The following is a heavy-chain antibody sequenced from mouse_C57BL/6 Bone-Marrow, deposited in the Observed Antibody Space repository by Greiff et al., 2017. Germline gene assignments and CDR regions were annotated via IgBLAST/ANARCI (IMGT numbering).Heavy chain of an antibody. CDR3: AMPAIDY. CDR1: GYTFTSYW. V-gene: IGHV1-74*01. J-gene: IGHJ4*01. Sequence: QVQLQQPGAELVKPGASVKVSCKASGYTFTSYWMHWVKQRPGQGLEWIGRIHPSDSATNYNQKFKGKATLTVDKSSSTAYMQLSSLTSDDSAVDYCAMPAIDYWGQGTSVTVSS. CDR2: IHPSDSAT.